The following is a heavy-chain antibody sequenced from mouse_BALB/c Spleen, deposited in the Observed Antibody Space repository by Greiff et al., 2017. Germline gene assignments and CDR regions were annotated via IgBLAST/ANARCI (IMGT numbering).Heavy chain of an antibody. CDR3: AGYGNYYAMDY. J-gene: IGHJ4*01. CDR2: ISYSGST. V-gene: IGHV3-2*02. CDR1: GYSITSDYA. Sequence: EVKLMESGPGLVKPSQSLSLTCTVTGYSITSDYAWNWIRQFPGNKLEWMGYISYSGSTSYNPSLKSRISITRDTSKNQFFLQLNSVTTEDTATYYCAGYGNYYAMDYWGQGTSVTVSS. D-gene: IGHD2-1*01.